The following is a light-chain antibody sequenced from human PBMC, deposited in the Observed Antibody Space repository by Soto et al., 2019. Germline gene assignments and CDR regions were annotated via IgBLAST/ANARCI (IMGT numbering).Light chain of an antibody. Sequence: EIVLTQSQATLSLSPGERATLSCRASRSVSASLAWYQLKPGQAPRLLIYDASNRATDIPARFSGSGSGTDVTLTISSLEPEDFAVDYCQHRTNWPPAISLGQGTRLEIK. J-gene: IGKJ5*01. V-gene: IGKV3-11*01. CDR1: RSVSAS. CDR3: QHRTNWPPAIS. CDR2: DAS.